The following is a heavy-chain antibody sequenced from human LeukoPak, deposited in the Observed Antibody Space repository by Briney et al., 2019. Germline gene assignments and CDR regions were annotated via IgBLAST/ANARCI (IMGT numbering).Heavy chain of an antibody. J-gene: IGHJ4*02. D-gene: IGHD6-13*01. V-gene: IGHV3-30*18. CDR2: ISYDGSRK. CDR3: AKVGEQQLADY. Sequence: GGSLRLSCAASGFTFSSYGVHWVRQAPGKGLEWVAVISYDGSRKYYADSVKGRFTISRDNSKNTLYLQMNSLRGEDTAVYYCAKVGEQQLADYWGQGTLVTVSS. CDR1: GFTFSSYG.